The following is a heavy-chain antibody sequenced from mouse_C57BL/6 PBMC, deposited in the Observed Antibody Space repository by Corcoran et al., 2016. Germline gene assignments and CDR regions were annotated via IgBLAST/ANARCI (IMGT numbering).Heavy chain of an antibody. CDR3: ARSPPYSNSHAY. CDR2: IYPGSGNT. CDR1: GYSFTSYY. Sequence: QVQLQQSGPELVKPGASVKISCKASGYSFTSYYIHWVKQRPGQGLEWIGWIYPGSGNTKYNEKFKGKATLTADTSSSTAYMQLSSLTSEDSAVYYCARSPPYSNSHAYWGQGTLVTVSA. V-gene: IGHV1-66*01. D-gene: IGHD2-5*01. J-gene: IGHJ3*01.